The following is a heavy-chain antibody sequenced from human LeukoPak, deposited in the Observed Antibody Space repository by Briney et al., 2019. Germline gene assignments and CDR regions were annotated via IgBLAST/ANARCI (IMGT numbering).Heavy chain of an antibody. CDR2: INPNSGGT. J-gene: IGHJ4*02. D-gene: IGHD2-2*01. CDR1: GYTFTGYY. CDR3: AREEGYCSSTTCSATFDY. Sequence: ASVKVSCKASGYTFTGYYMHWVRQAPGQGLEWMGWINPNSGGTNYAQKFQGRVTMTRDTSITTAYMELSRLRFDDTAVYYCAREEGYCSSTTCSATFDYWGQGTLVTVSS. V-gene: IGHV1-2*02.